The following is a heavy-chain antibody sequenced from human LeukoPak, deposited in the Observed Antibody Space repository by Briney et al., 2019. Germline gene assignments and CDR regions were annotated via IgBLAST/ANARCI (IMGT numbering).Heavy chain of an antibody. Sequence: ASVKVSCKVSGYTLTELSMHWVRHAPGTGNDWMGGVDPEDGETIYAQKFHGKGTMTEDTSTDTAYTALSSLRSEDTAVYYCATVRWGYDILTGYYVRKYFDYWGQGTLVTVSS. CDR2: VDPEDGET. V-gene: IGHV1-24*01. CDR1: GYTLTELS. J-gene: IGHJ4*02. D-gene: IGHD3-9*01. CDR3: ATVRWGYDILTGYYVRKYFDY.